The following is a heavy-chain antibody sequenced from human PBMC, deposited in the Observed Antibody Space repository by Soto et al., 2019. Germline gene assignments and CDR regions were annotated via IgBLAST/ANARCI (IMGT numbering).Heavy chain of an antibody. CDR1: GGSFSGYY. J-gene: IGHJ6*03. D-gene: IGHD3-3*01. V-gene: IGHV4-34*01. CDR2: INHSGST. CDR3: ARAPYYDFWSGYGPYYYYYYMDL. Sequence: SETLSLTCAVYGGSFSGYYWSWIRQPPGKGLEWIGEINHSGSTNYNPSLKSRVTISVDTSKNQFSLKLSSVTAADTAVYYCARAPYYDFWSGYGPYYYYYYMDLWGKGTTVTVSS.